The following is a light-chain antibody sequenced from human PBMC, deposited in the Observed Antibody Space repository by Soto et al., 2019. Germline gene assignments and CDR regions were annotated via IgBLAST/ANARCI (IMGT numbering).Light chain of an antibody. CDR1: QYVGSW. CDR2: KAS. J-gene: IGKJ5*01. CDR3: QRYNGT. Sequence: DIQLTQSPSTLSASVGVCVTITCRASQYVGSWLAWYQQKPGKAPKLLIYKASNLQSGVPSRFSGSGSATEFTLTISSLQPDDSATYYCQRYNGTFGQGTRLEIK. V-gene: IGKV1-5*03.